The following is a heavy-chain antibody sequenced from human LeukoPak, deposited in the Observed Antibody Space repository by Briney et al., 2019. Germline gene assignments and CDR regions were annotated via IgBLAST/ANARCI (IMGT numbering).Heavy chain of an antibody. CDR3: ARELGALYYFDY. CDR1: GYTFTSYY. J-gene: IGHJ4*02. CDR2: INPSDGTT. V-gene: IGHV1-46*01. D-gene: IGHD3-16*01. Sequence: ASVKVSCKASGYTFTSYYMHWVRQAPGQGLEWAGAINPSDGTTTYAQKFQGRVTMTRDTSTSTVYMELSSLRSEDTAVYYCARELGALYYFDYWGQGTLVTVSS.